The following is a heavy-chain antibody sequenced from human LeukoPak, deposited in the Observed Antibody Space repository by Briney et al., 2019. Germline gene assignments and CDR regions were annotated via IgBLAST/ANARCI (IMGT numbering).Heavy chain of an antibody. J-gene: IGHJ6*02. Sequence: GGSLRLSCAASGFTVSSNYTSWVRQAPGKGLEWVSVIYSGGSTYYADSVKGRFTISRDNSKNTLYLQMNSLRAEDTAVYYCARDFIGYDDYYYGMDVWGQGTTVTVSS. CDR2: IYSGGST. CDR1: GFTVSSNY. D-gene: IGHD3-22*01. V-gene: IGHV3-53*01. CDR3: ARDFIGYDDYYYGMDV.